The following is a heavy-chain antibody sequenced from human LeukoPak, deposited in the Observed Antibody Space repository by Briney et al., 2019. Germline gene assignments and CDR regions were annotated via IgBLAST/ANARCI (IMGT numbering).Heavy chain of an antibody. V-gene: IGHV1-24*01. D-gene: IGHD4-23*01. CDR1: GYTLTELS. CDR3: ATGPYGGNSENWFDP. CDR2: FDPEDGET. J-gene: IGHJ5*02. Sequence: ASAKVSCKVSGYTLTELSMHWVRQAPGKGLEWMGGFDPEDGETIYAQKFQGRVTMTEDTSTDTAYMELSSLRSEDTAVYYCATGPYGGNSENWFDPWGQGTLVTVSS.